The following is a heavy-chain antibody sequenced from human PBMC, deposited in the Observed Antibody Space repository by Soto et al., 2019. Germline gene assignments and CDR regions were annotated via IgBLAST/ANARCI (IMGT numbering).Heavy chain of an antibody. Sequence: PGGSLRLSCAASGFTVSSNYMSWVRQAPGKGLEWVSVIYSGGSTYYADSVKGRFTISRDNSKNTLYLQMNSLRAEDTAVYYCARARITMARGVIQENQFDYWGQGT. V-gene: IGHV3-53*01. CDR2: IYSGGST. CDR3: ARARITMARGVIQENQFDY. CDR1: GFTVSSNY. J-gene: IGHJ4*02. D-gene: IGHD3-10*01.